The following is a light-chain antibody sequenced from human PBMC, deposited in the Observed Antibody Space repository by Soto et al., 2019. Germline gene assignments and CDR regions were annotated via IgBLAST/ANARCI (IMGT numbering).Light chain of an antibody. Sequence: SPGTLPFHPWPTAPVSSKCCQSVSSIYLAWYQQKPGQAPRLPIYGASSRATGIPDRFSGSGPGTDFTLTISRLEPEDFAVYYCQQYGSSPWWTFGQGTKVDIK. CDR3: QQYGSSPWWT. J-gene: IGKJ1*01. V-gene: IGKV3-20*01. CDR1: QSVSSIY. CDR2: GAS.